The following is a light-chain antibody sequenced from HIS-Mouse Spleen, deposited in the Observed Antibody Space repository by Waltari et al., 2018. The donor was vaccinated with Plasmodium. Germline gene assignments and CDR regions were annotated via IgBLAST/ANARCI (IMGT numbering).Light chain of an antibody. CDR2: KAS. J-gene: IGKJ1*01. CDR1: QSISSW. Sequence: IQMTQSPSTLSPSVGDRVTITCRASQSISSWLAWYQQKPGKAPKLLIYKASSLESGVPSRFSGSGSGTEFTLTISSLQPDDFATYYCQQYNSYSWTFGQGTKVEIK. V-gene: IGKV1-5*03. CDR3: QQYNSYSWT.